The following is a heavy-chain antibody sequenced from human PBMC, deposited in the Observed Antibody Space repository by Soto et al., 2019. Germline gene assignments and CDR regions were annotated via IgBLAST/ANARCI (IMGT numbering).Heavy chain of an antibody. CDR2: IYYSGST. Sequence: SETLSLTCTVSGGSISSYYWSWIRQPPGKGLEWIGYIYYSGSTNYNPSLKSRVTISVDTSKNQFSLKLSSVTAADTAVYYCARGITIFGVVAPTFDDRGQGTLVTVSS. D-gene: IGHD3-3*01. J-gene: IGHJ4*02. V-gene: IGHV4-59*01. CDR1: GGSISSYY. CDR3: ARGITIFGVVAPTFDD.